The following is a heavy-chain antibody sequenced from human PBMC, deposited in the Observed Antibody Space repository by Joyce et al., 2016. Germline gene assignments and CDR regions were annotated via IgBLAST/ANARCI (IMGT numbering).Heavy chain of an antibody. J-gene: IGHJ5*02. CDR3: ARERNFGDLSFDP. CDR1: GYTFTSYD. D-gene: IGHD4-17*01. V-gene: IGHV1-8*01. CDR2: MNPNSGDT. Sequence: VQLVQSGAEVKQPGASVKVSCKASGYTFTSYDVNWVRQATGQGLEWMGWMNPNSGDTGYAQKFQGRVTMTRNTSRSTAYMELSSLRFEDTAVYYCARERNFGDLSFDPWGQGTLVTVSS.